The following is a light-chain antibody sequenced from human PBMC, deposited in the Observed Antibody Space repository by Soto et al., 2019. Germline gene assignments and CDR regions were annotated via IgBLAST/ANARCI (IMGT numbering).Light chain of an antibody. CDR2: MGS. CDR3: MQALQTPPA. V-gene: IGKV2-28*01. Sequence: DIVMTQSPLYLPVIAGEPASISCISSQSLLHINGYNYVDWYLQKPGQSPQLLICMGSDRASGVPDRFGGSGSGTDFTLKISRVEAEDVGVYYCMQALQTPPAFGQGTKVEIK. J-gene: IGKJ1*01. CDR1: QSLLHINGYNY.